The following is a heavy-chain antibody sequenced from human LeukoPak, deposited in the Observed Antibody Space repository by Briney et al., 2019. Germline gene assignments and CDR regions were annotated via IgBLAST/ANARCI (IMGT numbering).Heavy chain of an antibody. Sequence: SQTLSLTCTVSGGSISSGGYYWSWIRQHPGKGLEWIGYIYYSGSTYYNPSLKSRVTISVDTSKNQFSLKLSSVTAADTAVYYCARVQLGPQYYFDYWGQGTLVTVSS. V-gene: IGHV4-31*03. CDR1: GGSISSGGYY. CDR2: IYYSGST. J-gene: IGHJ4*02. D-gene: IGHD5-18*01. CDR3: ARVQLGPQYYFDY.